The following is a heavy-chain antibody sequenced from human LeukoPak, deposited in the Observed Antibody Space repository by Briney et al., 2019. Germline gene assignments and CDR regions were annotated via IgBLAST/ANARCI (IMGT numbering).Heavy chain of an antibody. D-gene: IGHD6-19*01. CDR1: GFTFSSYG. CDR3: AKDGVAGTLYMDV. J-gene: IGHJ6*03. CDR2: IRYDGSNK. V-gene: IGHV3-30*02. Sequence: GGSLRLSCAASGFTFSSYGMHWARHAPGKGLEWVAFIRYDGSNKYYADSVKGRFTISRDNSKNTLYLQMNSLRAEDTAVYYCAKDGVAGTLYMDVWGKGATVTISS.